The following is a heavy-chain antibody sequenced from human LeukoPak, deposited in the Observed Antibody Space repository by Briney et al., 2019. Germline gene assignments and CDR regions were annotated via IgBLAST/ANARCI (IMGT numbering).Heavy chain of an antibody. J-gene: IGHJ4*02. Sequence: TGGSLRLSCAASGFTFSSYAMSWVRQAPGKGLEWVSAISGSGGSTYYADSVRGRFTISRDNSKNTLYLQMNSLRAEDTAVYYCAKGGYSYGHSDYWGQGTLVTVSS. CDR2: ISGSGGST. D-gene: IGHD5-18*01. CDR3: AKGGYSYGHSDY. V-gene: IGHV3-23*01. CDR1: GFTFSSYA.